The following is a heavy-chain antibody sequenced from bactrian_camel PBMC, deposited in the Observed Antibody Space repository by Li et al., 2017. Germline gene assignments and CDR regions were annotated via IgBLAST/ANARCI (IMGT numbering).Heavy chain of an antibody. Sequence: DVQLVESGGGLVQPGGSLRLSCAASGFIFSSYFMSWVRQAPGKGLEWVSVISSGGGSTDYADSVKGRFTISRDNAENTVYLLMNSLKPEDTAEYYCVSGSAYRTDGAGYWGQGTQVTV. CDR3: VSGSAYRTDGAGY. D-gene: IGHD2*01. CDR1: GFIFSSYF. CDR2: ISSGGGST. J-gene: IGHJ6*01. V-gene: IGHV3S40*01.